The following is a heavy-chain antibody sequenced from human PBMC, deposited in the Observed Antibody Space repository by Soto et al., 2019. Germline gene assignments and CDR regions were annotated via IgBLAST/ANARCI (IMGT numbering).Heavy chain of an antibody. J-gene: IGHJ1*01. CDR3: SSPQG. V-gene: IGHV3-15*05. CDR2: IKSKSDGGTA. CDR1: GFSFGDAW. Sequence: EVLLVEAGGGLVKPGQSLRLSCAASGFSFGDAWMSWVRQAPGKGLEWVGRIKSKSDGGTADYAAPVKGRFAISRDDSGNPLFLQIVCFQTEDTALYYCSSPQGWGQGTLGNVS.